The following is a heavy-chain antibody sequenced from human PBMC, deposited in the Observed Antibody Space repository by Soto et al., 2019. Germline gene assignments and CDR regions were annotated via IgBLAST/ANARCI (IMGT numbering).Heavy chain of an antibody. CDR3: ASPEPGLDY. D-gene: IGHD1-1*01. Sequence: ASVKVSCKVSGHKVTELSIYCLRQPPATGLERMGGLDPKAGLTVYAQKFQDRVTITAEESKSTAYMELRRPTTEETAVYYCASPEPGLDYWGQGTLVTV. CDR1: GHKVTELS. J-gene: IGHJ4*01. V-gene: IGHV1-24*01. CDR2: LDPKAGLT.